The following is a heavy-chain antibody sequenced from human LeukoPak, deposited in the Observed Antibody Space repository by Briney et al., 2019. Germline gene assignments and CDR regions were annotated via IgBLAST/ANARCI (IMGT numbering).Heavy chain of an antibody. CDR2: INWNGGST. J-gene: IGHJ6*03. V-gene: IGHV3-20*04. Sequence: PGGSLRLSCAASGFTFDDYGMSWVRQAPGKGLEWVSGINWNGGSTGYADSVKGRFTISRDNAKNSLYLQMNSLRAEDTALYYCAREGPIAAAGTKGDYYYYMDVWGKGTTVTVSS. CDR3: AREGPIAAAGTKGDYYYYMDV. D-gene: IGHD6-13*01. CDR1: GFTFDDYG.